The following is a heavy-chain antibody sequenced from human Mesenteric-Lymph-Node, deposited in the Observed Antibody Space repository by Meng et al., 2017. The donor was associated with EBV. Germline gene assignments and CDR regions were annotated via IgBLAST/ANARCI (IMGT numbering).Heavy chain of an antibody. CDR1: GGSISSSSYY. J-gene: IGHJ5*01. V-gene: IGHV4-39*01. D-gene: IGHD6-19*01. CDR2: IYYSGST. CDR3: ARRISSGWMDS. Sequence: QLQLQESGPGLGKPSETLSLTCTVSGGSISSSSYYWGWIRQPPGKGLEWIGNIYYSGSTYYSPSLESRVTISVDTSKNQFSLKLSSVTAADSAVYYCARRISSGWMDSWGQGTLVTVSS.